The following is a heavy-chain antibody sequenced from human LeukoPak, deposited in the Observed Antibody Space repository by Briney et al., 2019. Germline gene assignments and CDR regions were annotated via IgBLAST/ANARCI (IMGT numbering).Heavy chain of an antibody. CDR1: GYTFTSYG. CDR2: ISAYNGNT. J-gene: IGHJ4*02. CDR3: AREDSSSSLTTFDY. V-gene: IGHV1-18*01. D-gene: IGHD6-6*01. Sequence: ASVKVSYKASGYTFTSYGISWVRQAPGQGLEWMGWISAYNGNTNYAQKLQGRVTMTTDTSASTAYMELRSLRSDDTAVYYCAREDSSSSLTTFDYWGQGTLVTVSS.